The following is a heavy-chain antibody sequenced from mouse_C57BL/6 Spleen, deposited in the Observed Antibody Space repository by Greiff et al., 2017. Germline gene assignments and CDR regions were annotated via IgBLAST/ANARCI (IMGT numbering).Heavy chain of an antibody. CDR1: GYTFTSYW. D-gene: IGHD2-3*01. V-gene: IGHV1-5*01. Sequence: VQLQQSGTVLARPGASVKMSCKTSGYTFTSYWMHWVKQRPGQGLEWIGAIYPGNSDTSYNQKFKGKAKLTAVTSASTAYMELSSLTNEDSAVYYCTNLIYDGYYVAYWGQGTLVTVSA. CDR2: IYPGNSDT. J-gene: IGHJ3*01. CDR3: TNLIYDGYYVAY.